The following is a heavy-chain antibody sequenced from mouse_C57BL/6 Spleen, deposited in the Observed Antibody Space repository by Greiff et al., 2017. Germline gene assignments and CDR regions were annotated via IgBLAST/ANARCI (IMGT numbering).Heavy chain of an antibody. Sequence: QVQLQQPGAELVKPGASVKLSCKASGYTFTSYWMHWVKQRPGQGLEWIGMIHPNSGSTNYNEKFKSKATLTVDKSSSTAYMQLSSLTSEDSAVYYCARSYGSSPGYFDDWGQGTTLTVSS. D-gene: IGHD1-1*01. CDR1: GYTFTSYW. V-gene: IGHV1-64*01. CDR3: ARSYGSSPGYFDD. J-gene: IGHJ2*01. CDR2: IHPNSGST.